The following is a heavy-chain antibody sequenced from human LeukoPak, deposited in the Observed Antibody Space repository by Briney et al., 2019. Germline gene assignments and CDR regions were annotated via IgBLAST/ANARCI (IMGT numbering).Heavy chain of an antibody. Sequence: PGGSLRLSCAASGFTFSSYAMHWVRQAPGKGLEWVAVISYDGSNKYYADSVKGRFTTSRDNSKNTLYLQMNSLRAEDTALYYCAKGRREDHSSPLDYWGQGTLVTVSS. J-gene: IGHJ4*02. V-gene: IGHV3-30*01. D-gene: IGHD6-13*01. CDR3: AKGRREDHSSPLDY. CDR2: ISYDGSNK. CDR1: GFTFSSYA.